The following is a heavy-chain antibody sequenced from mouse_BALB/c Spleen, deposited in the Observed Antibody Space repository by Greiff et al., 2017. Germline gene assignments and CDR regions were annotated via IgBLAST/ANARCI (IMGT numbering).Heavy chain of an antibody. CDR3: TRGDYDREFAY. CDR1: GFTFSNYW. V-gene: IGHV6-6*02. D-gene: IGHD2-4*01. J-gene: IGHJ3*01. Sequence: EVKLVESGGGLVQPGGSMKLSCVASGFTFSNYWMNWVRQSPEKGLEWVAEIRLKSNNYATHYAESVKGRFTISRDDSKSSVYLQMNNLRAEDTGIYYCTRGDYDREFAYWGQGTLVTVSA. CDR2: IRLKSNNYAT.